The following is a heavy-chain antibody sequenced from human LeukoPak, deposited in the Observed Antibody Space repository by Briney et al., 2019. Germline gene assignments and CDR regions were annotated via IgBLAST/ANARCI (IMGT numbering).Heavy chain of an antibody. J-gene: IGHJ4*02. CDR2: ISSSGGST. Sequence: GGSLRLSCAASGFTFNYFWMHWVRQVPGKGLVWVSAISSSGGSTYYADSVKGRFTISRDNSKNTLFLQMSSLRSEDTAVYYCATNAMQLHYWGQGTLVTVSS. D-gene: IGHD2-15*01. CDR3: ATNAMQLHY. V-gene: IGHV3-23*01. CDR1: GFTFNYFW.